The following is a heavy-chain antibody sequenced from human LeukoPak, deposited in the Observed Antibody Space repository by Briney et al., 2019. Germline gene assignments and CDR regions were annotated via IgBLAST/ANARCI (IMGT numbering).Heavy chain of an antibody. Sequence: GGSLRLSCVASGFTFSPHSMIWVRRPRGKGRDWVSYISSGSGTIYYADCVKGRFTISTDNAKDSLYLQMNSLRVDDTAVYYCARIRLDGFWLDPWGQGTLVTVSS. CDR2: ISSGSGTI. V-gene: IGHV3-48*04. CDR3: ARIRLDGFWLDP. CDR1: GFTFSPHS. J-gene: IGHJ5*02. D-gene: IGHD2-2*03.